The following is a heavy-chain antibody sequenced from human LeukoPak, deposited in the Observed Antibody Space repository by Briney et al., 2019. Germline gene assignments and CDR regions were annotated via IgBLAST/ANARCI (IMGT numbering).Heavy chain of an antibody. Sequence: SETLSLTCTVSGGSISSGGYYWSWIRQHPGKGLEWIGYIYYSGSTYYNPSLKSRVTISVDTSKNQFSLKLSSVTAADTAVYYCASQPSSTSFNWFDPWGQGTLVTVSS. CDR2: IYYSGST. CDR3: ASQPSSTSFNWFDP. V-gene: IGHV4-31*03. D-gene: IGHD2-2*01. J-gene: IGHJ5*02. CDR1: GGSISSGGYY.